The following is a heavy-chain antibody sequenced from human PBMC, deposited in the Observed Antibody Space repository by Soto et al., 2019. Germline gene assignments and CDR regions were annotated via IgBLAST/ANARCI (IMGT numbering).Heavy chain of an antibody. D-gene: IGHD3-9*01. J-gene: IGHJ4*02. Sequence: QITLKESGPTLVKPTQTLTLTCTFSGFSLSTEGVAVDWIRQPPGKALEWLALIYWDDDNHYSPSLKSRLTITKDTSKNQVVLTVTNMDPIDTATYYCAHRRRTGYFDFWGQGTLVTVSS. V-gene: IGHV2-5*02. CDR1: GFSLSTEGVA. CDR2: IYWDDDN. CDR3: AHRRRTGYFDF.